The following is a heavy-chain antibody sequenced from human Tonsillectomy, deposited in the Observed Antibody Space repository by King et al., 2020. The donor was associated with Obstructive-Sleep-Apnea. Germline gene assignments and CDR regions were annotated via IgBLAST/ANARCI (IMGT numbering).Heavy chain of an antibody. CDR2: IYPDDSDT. J-gene: IGHJ4*02. Sequence: DVQLVQSGAEVKKPGESLKISCKGSGYDFTTYWIGWVRQMPGKGLEWMGIIYPDDSDTKYSPSFQGQVTIPADKSITTAYLQWSSLKASDTAIYYCARLTYDILTGYYQYYFDYWGQGTLVTVSS. CDR3: ARLTYDILTGYYQYYFDY. D-gene: IGHD3-9*01. V-gene: IGHV5-51*01. CDR1: GYDFTTYW.